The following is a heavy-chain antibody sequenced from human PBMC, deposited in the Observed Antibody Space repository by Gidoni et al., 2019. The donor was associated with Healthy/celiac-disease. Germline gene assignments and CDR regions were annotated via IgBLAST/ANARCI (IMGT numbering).Heavy chain of an antibody. CDR1: GFPFSSYS. CDR3: ARGGGSGSYWWYFQH. Sequence: EVQLVESGGGLVKPGGSLRLSCAASGFPFSSYSMNWVRQAPGKGLEWVSSISSSSSYIYYADSVKGRFTISRDNAKNSLYLQMNSLRAEDTAVYYCARGGGSGSYWWYFQHWGQGTLVTVSS. D-gene: IGHD1-26*01. V-gene: IGHV3-21*01. J-gene: IGHJ1*01. CDR2: ISSSSSYI.